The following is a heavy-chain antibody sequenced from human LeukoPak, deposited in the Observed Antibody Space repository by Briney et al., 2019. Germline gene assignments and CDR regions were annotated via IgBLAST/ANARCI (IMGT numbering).Heavy chain of an antibody. V-gene: IGHV3-15*01. CDR3: TTDLGTYYHGSQRLIPIDY. CDR1: AFTFTNVL. Sequence: GGSLRLSCVGSAFTFTNVLMSWVRQAPGKGLEWIGRIKSKTDGETTNYAEPVRGRFTISRDDSKSAVYLQMNSLKIEDTAVYYCTTDLGTYYHGSQRLIPIDYWGQGTLVTVSS. CDR2: IKSKTDGETT. J-gene: IGHJ4*02. D-gene: IGHD3-10*01.